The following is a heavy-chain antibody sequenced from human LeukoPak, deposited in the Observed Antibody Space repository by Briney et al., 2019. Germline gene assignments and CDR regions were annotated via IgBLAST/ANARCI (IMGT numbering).Heavy chain of an antibody. D-gene: IGHD3-22*01. CDR2: IRRKSQSYTT. CDR3: SRDGKEGDNSAFDI. J-gene: IGHJ3*02. V-gene: IGHV3-72*01. Sequence: QPGGSLRLSCAASGFTFSDYILDWVRQAPGKGLEWVGRIRRKSQSYTTEYAASVKGRFTISRDDSKNSLYLHMNSLRTEDTAGYHCSRDGKEGDNSAFDIWGQGTMVTVSS. CDR1: GFTFSDYI.